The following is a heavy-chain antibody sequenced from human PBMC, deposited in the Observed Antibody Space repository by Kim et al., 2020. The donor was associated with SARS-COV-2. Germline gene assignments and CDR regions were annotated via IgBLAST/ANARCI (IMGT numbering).Heavy chain of an antibody. D-gene: IGHD5-12*01. CDR3: ARGDHGYWFDP. Sequence: GGSLRLSCAASGFTVSSNYMSWVRQAPGKGLEWVSVIYSGGSTYYADYVKGRFIIFRDNSKNTLYHQMNSLREEDTAAYYCARGDHGYWFDPCGQRTLV. CDR2: IYSGGST. CDR1: GFTVSSNY. V-gene: IGHV3-53*01. J-gene: IGHJ5*02.